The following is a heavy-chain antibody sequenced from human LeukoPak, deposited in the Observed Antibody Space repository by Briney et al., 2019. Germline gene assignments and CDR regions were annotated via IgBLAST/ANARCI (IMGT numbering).Heavy chain of an antibody. CDR2: INPNSGGT. CDR1: GGTFISYA. D-gene: IGHD6-19*01. Sequence: ASVKVSCKASGGTFISYAISWVRQAPGQGLEWMGWINPNSGGTNYAQKFQGRVTMTRDTSISTAYMELSRLRSDDTAVYYCARDETSSGWLGYYYYYMDVWGKGTTVTISS. V-gene: IGHV1-2*02. J-gene: IGHJ6*03. CDR3: ARDETSSGWLGYYYYYMDV.